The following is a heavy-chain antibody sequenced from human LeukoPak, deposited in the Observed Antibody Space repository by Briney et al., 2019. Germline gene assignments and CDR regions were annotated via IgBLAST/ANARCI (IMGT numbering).Heavy chain of an antibody. CDR3: AGEGNGLLSKDFDY. Sequence: ASVKVSCKSSGFTFTDYYIHWVRQAPGQGLEWMGYIGPHSSATSSPQEFQGRVTMTRDTSMSTAYMELTRLTSDDTAVYYCAGEGNGLLSKDFDYWGQGTLVTVSS. CDR2: IGPHSSAT. J-gene: IGHJ4*02. V-gene: IGHV1-2*02. D-gene: IGHD2/OR15-2a*01. CDR1: GFTFTDYY.